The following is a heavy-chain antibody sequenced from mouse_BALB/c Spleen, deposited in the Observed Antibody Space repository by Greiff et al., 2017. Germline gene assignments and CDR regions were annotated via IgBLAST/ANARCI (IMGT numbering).Heavy chain of an antibody. CDR2: IDPYYGGT. J-gene: IGHJ4*01. CDR1: GYTFTCYN. D-gene: IGHD1-1*02. CDR3: ARRGGYAMDY. V-gene: IGHV1S135*01. Sequence: VQLQQSGPELVKPGASVKISCKASGYTFTCYNMHWVTQSNGKSLAWLGNIDPYYGGTSYNQKFKGKATLTVDKSSSTAYMQLKSLTSEDSAVYYCARRGGYAMDYWGQGTSVTVSS.